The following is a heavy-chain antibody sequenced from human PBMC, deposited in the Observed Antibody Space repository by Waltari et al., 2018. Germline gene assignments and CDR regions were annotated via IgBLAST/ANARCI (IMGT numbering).Heavy chain of an antibody. CDR1: GGSISSSSYY. V-gene: IGHV4-39*01. J-gene: IGHJ3*02. Sequence: QLQLQESGPGLVKPSETLSLTCTVSGGSISSSSYYWGWIRQPPGKGLEWIGSSYFSGCTYYNPSLKSRVTISGDTSKNQFSLKLSSVTAADTAVYYCARRMIVVVITTDAFDIWGQGTMVTVSS. CDR2: SYFSGCT. CDR3: ARRMIVVVITTDAFDI. D-gene: IGHD3-22*01.